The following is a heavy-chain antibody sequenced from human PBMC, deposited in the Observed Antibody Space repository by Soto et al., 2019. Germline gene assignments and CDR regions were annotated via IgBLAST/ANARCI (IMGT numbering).Heavy chain of an antibody. Sequence: QVQLVQSGAEVKKPGASVKVSCKSSGYNFTSYAMHGVRQAPGQRLEWMGWINAGNGNTKYSQKFQGRVTITRDTSASTAYMELRSLRSEDTAVYYCARAGYCSGGICYSYYMDGWGKGTTVTVSS. CDR3: ARAGYCSGGICYSYYMDG. CDR2: INAGNGNT. J-gene: IGHJ6*03. CDR1: GYNFTSYA. V-gene: IGHV1-3*01. D-gene: IGHD2-15*01.